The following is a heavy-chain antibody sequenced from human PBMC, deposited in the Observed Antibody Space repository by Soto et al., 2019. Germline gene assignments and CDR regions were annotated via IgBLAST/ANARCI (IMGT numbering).Heavy chain of an antibody. CDR2: ISGSGGST. J-gene: IGHJ5*02. Sequence: GGSLRVSCAASGFTFSSYAMSWCRQAPGKGLKWVSAISGSGGSTYYADSVKGRFTISRDNSKNTLNLQMNSLRAEDTAVYYCARVGTNRITIFGVVINWIDPWGKRTLVTGSS. CDR3: ARVGTNRITIFGVVINWIDP. V-gene: IGHV3-23*01. CDR1: GFTFSSYA. D-gene: IGHD3-3*01.